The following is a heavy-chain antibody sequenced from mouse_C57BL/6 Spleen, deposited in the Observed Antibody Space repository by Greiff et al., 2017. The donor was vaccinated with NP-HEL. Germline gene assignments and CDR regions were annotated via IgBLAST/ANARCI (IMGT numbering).Heavy chain of an antibody. CDR2: IPPNSGST. CDR1: GYTFTSYW. CDR3: ARRGEIYYPHWYFDV. D-gene: IGHD1-1*01. V-gene: IGHV1-64*01. Sequence: QVQLQQPGAELVKPGASVKLSCKASGYTFTSYWMHWVKQRPGQGLEWIGMIPPNSGSTNYNEKFKSKATLTVDKSSSTAYMQLSSLTSEDSAVYYCARRGEIYYPHWYFDVWGTGTTVTVSS. J-gene: IGHJ1*03.